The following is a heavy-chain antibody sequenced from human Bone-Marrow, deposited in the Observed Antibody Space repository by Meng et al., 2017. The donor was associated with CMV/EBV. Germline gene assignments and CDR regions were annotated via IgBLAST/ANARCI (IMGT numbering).Heavy chain of an antibody. Sequence: LTCAASGDSINSRYWWSWVRQPPGKGLEWIGEIYHSGSTNYNPSLKSRVTISVDKSKNQFSLKLSSVTAADTAVYYCARNHGKTDFDYWGQGTLVTVSS. J-gene: IGHJ4*02. CDR1: GDSINSRYW. D-gene: IGHD1-14*01. V-gene: IGHV4-4*02. CDR3: ARNHGKTDFDY. CDR2: IYHSGST.